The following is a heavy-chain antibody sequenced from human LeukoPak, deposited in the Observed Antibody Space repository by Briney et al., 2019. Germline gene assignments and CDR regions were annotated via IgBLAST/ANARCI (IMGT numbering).Heavy chain of an antibody. CDR2: VNHSGNT. D-gene: IGHD2-15*01. CDR3: VTEPGYCTGGRCYGGWFDP. V-gene: IGHV4-34*01. Sequence: SETLSLTCAVYGGSFSGYYWRWIRQAPGKGLEWSGEVNHSGNTNYNPSLKSRVTISVDTSKNQFSLKLSSVTAAATAVYYCVTEPGYCTGGRCYGGWFDPWGQGTLVTVSS. CDR1: GGSFSGYY. J-gene: IGHJ5*02.